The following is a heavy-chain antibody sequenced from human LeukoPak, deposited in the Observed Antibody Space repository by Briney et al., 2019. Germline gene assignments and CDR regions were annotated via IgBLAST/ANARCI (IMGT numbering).Heavy chain of an antibody. CDR2: IYYSGST. CDR1: GGSISSYY. V-gene: IGHV4-59*08. J-gene: IGHJ4*02. CDR3: ARYKYSSGWYVGYFDY. Sequence: SETLSLTCTVSGGSISSYYWSRIRQPPGKGLEWIGYIYYSGSTNYNPSLKSRVTISVDTSKNQFSLKLSSVTAADTAVYYCARYKYSSGWYVGYFDYWGQGTLVTVSS. D-gene: IGHD6-19*01.